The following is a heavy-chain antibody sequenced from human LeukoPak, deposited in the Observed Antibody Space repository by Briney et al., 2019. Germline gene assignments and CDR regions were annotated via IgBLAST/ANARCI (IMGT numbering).Heavy chain of an antibody. J-gene: IGHJ4*02. Sequence: SETLSLTCTVSGGSISSYYCSGIRQPPGKGLEWIGYIHYSGSTTYNPSLKSRVTISLDTSKNQFSLKLSSVTAADTAVYYCARDPTYCSGGSCYSVLDYWGRGTLVTVSS. D-gene: IGHD2-15*01. CDR1: GGSISSYY. CDR2: IHYSGST. CDR3: ARDPTYCSGGSCYSVLDY. V-gene: IGHV4-59*12.